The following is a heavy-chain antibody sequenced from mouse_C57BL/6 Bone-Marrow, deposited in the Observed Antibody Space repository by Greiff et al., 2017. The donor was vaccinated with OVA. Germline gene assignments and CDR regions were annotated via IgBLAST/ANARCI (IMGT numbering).Heavy chain of an antibody. CDR1: GFTISSYG. Sequence: EVKLMESGGDLVKPGGSLKLSCAASGFTISSYGMSWVRQTPDKRLEWVATISSGGSYTYYPDSVKGRFTISRDNAKNTLYLQMSSLKSEYTAMYYCARPYYSDYFYAMDYWGQGTSVTVSS. CDR2: ISSGGSYT. CDR3: ARPYYSDYFYAMDY. D-gene: IGHD2-5*01. V-gene: IGHV5-6*01. J-gene: IGHJ4*01.